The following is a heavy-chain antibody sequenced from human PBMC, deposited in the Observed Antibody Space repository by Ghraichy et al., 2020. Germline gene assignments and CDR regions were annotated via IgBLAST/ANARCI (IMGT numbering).Heavy chain of an antibody. CDR2: IYYSGTI. Sequence: SETLSLTCTVSGGSVSSSISYLSWIRQPPGKGLEWIGYIYYSGTINYNPSLKSRVTMSVDTSKNQCSLKLNSVTAADTAVYYCARAGWWWQFDDWGQGTLVTVSS. D-gene: IGHD2-8*02. J-gene: IGHJ4*02. CDR1: GGSVSSSISY. V-gene: IGHV4-61*01. CDR3: ARAGWWWQFDD.